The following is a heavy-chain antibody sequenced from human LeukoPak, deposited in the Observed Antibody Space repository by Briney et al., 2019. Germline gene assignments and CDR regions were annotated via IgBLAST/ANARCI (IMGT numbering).Heavy chain of an antibody. J-gene: IGHJ5*02. D-gene: IGHD6-13*01. V-gene: IGHV1-2*02. CDR3: ARDAIAAAGTNWFDP. Sequence: ASVTVSCMSSAYTFTFYYMHWVRQAPGQGLEWMGGTNLNSGGTNYAQKFQGRVTMTRDTSISTAYMELSRLRSDDTAVYYCARDAIAAAGTNWFDPWGQGTLVTVSS. CDR2: TNLNSGGT. CDR1: AYTFTFYY.